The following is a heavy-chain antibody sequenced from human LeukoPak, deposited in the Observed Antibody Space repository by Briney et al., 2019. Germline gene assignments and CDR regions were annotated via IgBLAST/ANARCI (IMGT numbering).Heavy chain of an antibody. CDR2: ISYDGSNK. J-gene: IGHJ6*04. V-gene: IGHV3-30*04. Sequence: PGRSLRLSCAASGFTFSSYAMHWVRQAPGKGLEWVAVISYDGSNKYYADSVKGRFTISRDNSKNTLYLQMNSLRAEDTAVYYCARDFLMDVWGKGTTVTVSS. CDR1: GFTFSSYA. CDR3: ARDFLMDV.